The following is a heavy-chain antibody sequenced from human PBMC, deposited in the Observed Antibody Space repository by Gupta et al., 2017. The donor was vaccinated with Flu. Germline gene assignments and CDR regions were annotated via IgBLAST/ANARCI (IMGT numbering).Heavy chain of an antibody. D-gene: IGHD2-15*01. V-gene: IGHV3-23*01. CDR1: GFTFSSYA. CDR2: ICGSGGST. J-gene: IGHJ6*03. CDR3: AKDEVDGPGGYYYYMDV. Sequence: EVQLLESGGGLVQPGGSLRVYCAASGFTFSSYAMSWVRQAPGKGLEWVSAICGSGGSTYYADSVKGRFTISRDNAKNTLYLQMNSRRAEDTAVYYCAKDEVDGPGGYYYYMDVLGKGTTVTVSS.